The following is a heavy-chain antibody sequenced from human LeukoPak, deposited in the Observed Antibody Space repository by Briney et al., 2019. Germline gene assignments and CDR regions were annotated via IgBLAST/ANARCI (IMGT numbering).Heavy chain of an antibody. CDR2: INSSSSYI. CDR3: ARDLSYSSAPLPFYYFDY. CDR1: GFTFSSYS. D-gene: IGHD6-19*01. J-gene: IGHJ4*02. Sequence: PGGSLRLSCAASGFTFSSYSMNWVRQAPGNGLEWVSSINSSSSYIYYADSVKGRFTISRDNAKNSLYLQMNSLRAEDTAVYYCARDLSYSSAPLPFYYFDYWGQGTLVTVSS. V-gene: IGHV3-21*01.